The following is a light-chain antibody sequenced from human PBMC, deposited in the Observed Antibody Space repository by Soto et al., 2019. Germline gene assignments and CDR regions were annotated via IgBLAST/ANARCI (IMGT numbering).Light chain of an antibody. Sequence: EIVMTQSQATVPVSPGERVTRSCRASQSVSIDLAWYQQKRGQAPRLLIYGASTRATDIPPSFTGSGSGTEFTLTITSLQSEDIAVYHCQQYNKWPQTFGQGTKVDIK. V-gene: IGKV3-15*01. CDR1: QSVSID. CDR2: GAS. J-gene: IGKJ1*01. CDR3: QQYNKWPQT.